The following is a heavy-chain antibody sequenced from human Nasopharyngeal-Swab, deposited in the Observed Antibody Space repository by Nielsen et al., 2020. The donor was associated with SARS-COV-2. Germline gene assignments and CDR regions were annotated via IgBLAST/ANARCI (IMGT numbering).Heavy chain of an antibody. Sequence: PGKGLEWIAFITYNGNTYYDPSLKSRVSLSLDTSGSQISLNLTAVTAADTAVYYCASGHTNGYPYHSYYYMDVWGKGTTVTVSS. CDR2: ITYNGNT. V-gene: IGHV4-31*02. J-gene: IGHJ6*03. D-gene: IGHD2-8*01. CDR3: ASGHTNGYPYHSYYYMDV.